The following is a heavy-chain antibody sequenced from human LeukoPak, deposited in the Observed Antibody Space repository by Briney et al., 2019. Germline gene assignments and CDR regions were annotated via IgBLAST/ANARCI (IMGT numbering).Heavy chain of an antibody. CDR2: IKSKTDGGTT. D-gene: IGHD1-26*01. V-gene: IGHV3-15*01. CDR3: TTDADGSYPFDY. Sequence: PGGSLRLSCAASGFTFSNAWMSWVRQAPGKGLEWVGRIKSKTDGGTTDYAAPVKGRFTISRDDSKNTLYLQMNSLKTEDTAVYYCTTDADGSYPFDYWGQGTLVTVSS. J-gene: IGHJ4*02. CDR1: GFTFSNAW.